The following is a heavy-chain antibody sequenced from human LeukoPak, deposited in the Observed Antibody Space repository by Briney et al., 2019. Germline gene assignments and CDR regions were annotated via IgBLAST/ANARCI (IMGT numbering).Heavy chain of an antibody. J-gene: IGHJ4*02. D-gene: IGHD4-17*01. CDR3: ASTYGDSRFEY. CDR1: GGSISSYY. V-gene: IGHV4-59*08. Sequence: SETLSLTCTVSGGSISSYYWSWIRQPPGKGLEWIGYIYYSGSTNYNPSLKSRVTISVDTSKNQFSLRLSSVTAADPAVYYCASTYGDSRFEYWGQGTLVTVSS. CDR2: IYYSGST.